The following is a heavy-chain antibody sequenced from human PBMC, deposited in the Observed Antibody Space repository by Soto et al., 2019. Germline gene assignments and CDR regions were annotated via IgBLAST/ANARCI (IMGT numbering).Heavy chain of an antibody. V-gene: IGHV4-39*01. CDR3: ARLGGYCSSTNCYGYYGMDV. CDR1: GGSIITSVYN. Sequence: SDTQSPTYTKSGGSIITSVYNRCWIRQPPWGGLELMANIYYSGSAYYNPSLKSRVSTSVDTSKNQFSLKLRSVTAADTAVYYCARLGGYCSSTNCYGYYGMDVWGQGTTVT. D-gene: IGHD2-2*01. CDR2: IYYSGSA. J-gene: IGHJ6*02.